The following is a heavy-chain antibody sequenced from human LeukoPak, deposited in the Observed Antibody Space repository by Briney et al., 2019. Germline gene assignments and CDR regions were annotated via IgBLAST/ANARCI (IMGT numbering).Heavy chain of an antibody. CDR1: GGSISSYY. CDR3: ARQRPWGLSRYFDY. CDR2: IYYSGST. Sequence: SETLSLTCTVSGGSISSYYWSWIRQRPGKGLEWIGYIYYSGSTIYNPSLKSRVTISVDTSKNQSSLKLTSVTAADTAVYFCARQRPWGLSRYFDYWGQGTLVTVSS. J-gene: IGHJ4*02. D-gene: IGHD7-27*01. V-gene: IGHV4-59*08.